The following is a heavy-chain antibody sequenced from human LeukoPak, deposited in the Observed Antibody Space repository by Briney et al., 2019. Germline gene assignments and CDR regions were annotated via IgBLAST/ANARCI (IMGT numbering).Heavy chain of an antibody. CDR2: IYYSGST. J-gene: IGHJ5*02. CDR1: GGSISSSTYY. Sequence: SETLSLTCNVSGGSISSSTYYWSWIRQPPGMGLEWIGSIYYSGSTLYNASLKSRVTISVDTSKNHFSLKLSSVTAADTAVYYCARHFNYSNYWFDPWGQGTLVTVSS. V-gene: IGHV4-39*01. CDR3: ARHFNYSNYWFDP. D-gene: IGHD4-11*01.